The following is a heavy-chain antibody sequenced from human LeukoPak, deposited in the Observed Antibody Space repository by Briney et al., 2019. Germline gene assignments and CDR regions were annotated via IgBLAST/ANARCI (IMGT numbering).Heavy chain of an antibody. J-gene: IGHJ4*02. Sequence: PGGSLRLSRTASGFPFIEYSMNWVRQAPGKGLEWISYIGIDSGNTKYADSVRGRFTISADKAKNSLYLQMNSLRVEDTAVYYCARDHNYAFDNWGQGTLVSVAS. V-gene: IGHV3-48*01. CDR3: ARDHNYAFDN. CDR1: GFPFIEYS. CDR2: IGIDSGNT. D-gene: IGHD1-1*01.